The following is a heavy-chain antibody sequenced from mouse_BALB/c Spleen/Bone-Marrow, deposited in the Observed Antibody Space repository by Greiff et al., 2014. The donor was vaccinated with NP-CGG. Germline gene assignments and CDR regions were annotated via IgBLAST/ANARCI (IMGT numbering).Heavy chain of an antibody. D-gene: IGHD2-14*01. J-gene: IGHJ1*01. CDR2: IDPANGNT. Sequence: EVQLQQSGAELVKPGASVRLSCTASGFNIKDTYMHWVKQRPEQGLEWIGRIDPANGNTKCDPKFQGKATITADTSSNTAYLQLSSLTSEDTAVYYCANYRYGWYFDVWGAGTTVTVSS. CDR3: ANYRYGWYFDV. V-gene: IGHV14-3*02. CDR1: GFNIKDTY.